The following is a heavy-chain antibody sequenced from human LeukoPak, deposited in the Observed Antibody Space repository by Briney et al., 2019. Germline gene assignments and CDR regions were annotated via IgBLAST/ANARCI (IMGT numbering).Heavy chain of an antibody. Sequence: GGSLRLSCTASGFTFSTYPMYWVRQAPGKGLEWVSAITSSGDTTFYADSMKGRFTLSRDNSKNTLYLQMNSLRAEDTAVYYCAKEKGSTYGSDIWGQGTMVTVSS. CDR2: ITSSGDTT. CDR1: GFTFSTYP. CDR3: AKEKGSTYGSDI. D-gene: IGHD2-2*01. V-gene: IGHV3-23*01. J-gene: IGHJ3*02.